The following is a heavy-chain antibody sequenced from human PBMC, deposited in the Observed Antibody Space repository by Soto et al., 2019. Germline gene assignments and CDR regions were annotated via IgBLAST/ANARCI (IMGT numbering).Heavy chain of an antibody. CDR3: AREERESYYYYCGMDV. D-gene: IGHD1-26*01. J-gene: IGHJ6*02. Sequence: SQTLSLTCAISGDSVSSNSAAWNWIRQSPSRGLEWLGRTYYRSKWYNDYAVSVKSRITINQDTTKNQFSLQLNSVTPEDTAVYYCAREERESYYYYCGMDVWGQGTPVTVSS. CDR1: GDSVSSNSAA. CDR2: TYYRSKWYN. V-gene: IGHV6-1*01.